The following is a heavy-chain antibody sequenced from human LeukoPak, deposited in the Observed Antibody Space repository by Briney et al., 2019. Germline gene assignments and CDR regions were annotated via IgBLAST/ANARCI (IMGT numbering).Heavy chain of an antibody. V-gene: IGHV1-18*01. CDR2: ISAYNGNT. Sequence: GASVKVSCKASGYTFTSYGISWVRQAPGQGLEWMGWISAYNGNTNYAQKLQGRVTMTTDTSTSTAYMELRGLRSDDTAVYYCARDWREAGGVVPAAIGYYYYGMDVWGQGTTVTVSS. D-gene: IGHD2-2*02. CDR3: ARDWREAGGVVPAAIGYYYYGMDV. CDR1: GYTFTSYG. J-gene: IGHJ6*02.